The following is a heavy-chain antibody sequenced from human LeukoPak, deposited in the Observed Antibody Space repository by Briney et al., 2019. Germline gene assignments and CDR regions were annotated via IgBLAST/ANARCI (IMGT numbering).Heavy chain of an antibody. D-gene: IGHD3-22*01. CDR3: AKDLQYYYDSSGYYVDY. CDR1: GFTFSSCS. Sequence: GGSLRLSCAASGFTFSSCSMNWVRQAPGKGLEWVSYIRSSGSTIYYADSVKGRFTISRDNSKNTLYLQMNSLRAEDTAVYYCAKDLQYYYDSSGYYVDYWGQGTLVTVSS. J-gene: IGHJ4*02. CDR2: IRSSGSTI. V-gene: IGHV3-48*01.